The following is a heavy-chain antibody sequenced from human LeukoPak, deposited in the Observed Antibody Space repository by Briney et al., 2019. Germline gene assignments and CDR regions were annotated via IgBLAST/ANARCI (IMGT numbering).Heavy chain of an antibody. CDR3: GRNRLGKALDI. V-gene: IGHV1-46*01. J-gene: IGHJ3*02. D-gene: IGHD7-27*01. Sequence: ASVKVSCRASGYTFTSYYMHWVRQAPGQGLEWMGIINPSGGSTSYAQKFQGRVTMTRDTSISTAYMELNRLRSDDTAIYYCGRNRLGKALDIWGQGTMVTVSS. CDR1: GYTFTSYY. CDR2: INPSGGST.